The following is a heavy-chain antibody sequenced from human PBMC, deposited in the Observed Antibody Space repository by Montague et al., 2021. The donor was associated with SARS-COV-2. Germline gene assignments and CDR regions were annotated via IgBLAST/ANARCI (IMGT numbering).Heavy chain of an antibody. Sequence: PALVKPTQTLTLTCTFSGFSLSTSGVGVGWIRQPPGKALEWLALIYWDDDKRYSPSLKSRLTITKDTSKNQVVLTMTNMDPVDTATYYCAHDRVTMIVVAKADAFEIWGQGTMVTVSS. J-gene: IGHJ3*02. D-gene: IGHD3-22*01. V-gene: IGHV2-5*02. CDR3: AHDRVTMIVVAKADAFEI. CDR1: GFSLSTSGVG. CDR2: IYWDDDK.